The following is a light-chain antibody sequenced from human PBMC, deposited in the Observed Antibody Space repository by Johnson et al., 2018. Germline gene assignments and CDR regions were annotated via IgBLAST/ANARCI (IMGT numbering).Light chain of an antibody. J-gene: IGLJ1*01. CDR3: GTWDSSPSAGNF. V-gene: IGLV1-51*02. Sequence: QSVLTQPPSVSAAPGQKVTISCSGSSSNIGNNYVSWYQQLPGTAPKLLIYENNKRPSGIPDRFSGSKSGTSATLGITGLQTGDEADYYCGTWDSSPSAGNFVGTGTKVTVL. CDR1: SSNIGNNY. CDR2: ENN.